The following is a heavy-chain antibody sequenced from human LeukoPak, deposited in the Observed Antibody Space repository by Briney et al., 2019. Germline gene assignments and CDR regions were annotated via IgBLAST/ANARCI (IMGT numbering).Heavy chain of an antibody. D-gene: IGHD3-22*01. CDR2: ISAYNGNT. Sequence: ASVKVSCKASGYTFTSYGISWVRQAPGQGLEWMGWISAYNGNTNYAQKLQGRVTITRDTSASTAYMELSSLRSEDTAVYYCARLLYDSSGYYYGWFDPWGQGTLVTVSS. CDR1: GYTFTSYG. CDR3: ARLLYDSSGYYYGWFDP. V-gene: IGHV1-18*01. J-gene: IGHJ5*02.